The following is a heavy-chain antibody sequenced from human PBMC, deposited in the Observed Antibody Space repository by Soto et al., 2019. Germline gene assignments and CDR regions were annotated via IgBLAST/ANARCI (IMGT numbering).Heavy chain of an antibody. D-gene: IGHD2-15*01. CDR1: GASFSGYY. V-gene: IGHV4-34*01. CDR2: FSHGGST. J-gene: IGHJ4*02. CDR3: TRVGARSCSGATCPIAY. Sequence: SEPLSLTCAVQGASFSGYYWSWIRQPPGKGLEWIGYFSHGGSTNYSPSLKSRVTISVDTSKNQFSLNVSSVTAADTAVYYCTRVGARSCSGATCPIAYWGQGALVTVSS.